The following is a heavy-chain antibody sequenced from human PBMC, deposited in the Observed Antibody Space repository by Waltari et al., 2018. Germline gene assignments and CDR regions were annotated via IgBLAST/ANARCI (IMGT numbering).Heavy chain of an antibody. CDR1: GGSFSGYY. CDR3: ARAENYDTPPNY. J-gene: IGHJ4*02. Sequence: QVQLQQWGAGLLKPSETLSLTCAVYGGSFSGYYWSWIRQPPGKGLEWIGEINHSGSTNYNPSLKSRVTISVDTSKNQFSLKLSSVTAADTAVYYCARAENYDTPPNYWGQGTLVTVSS. D-gene: IGHD3-22*01. CDR2: INHSGST. V-gene: IGHV4-34*01.